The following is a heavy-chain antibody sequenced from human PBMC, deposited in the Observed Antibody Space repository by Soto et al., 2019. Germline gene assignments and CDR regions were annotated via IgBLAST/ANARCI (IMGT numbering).Heavy chain of an antibody. Sequence: GGSLRLSCAASAFNFRDYDRGWIRQAPGKGLEWLSYISGNGNTIYYADSVKGRFTVSGDNAKNLLYLQMNSLRAEDTAVYYCAASAVVAAHYWGQGALVTVSS. CDR2: ISGNGNTI. J-gene: IGHJ4*02. V-gene: IGHV3-11*01. CDR3: AASAVVAAHY. D-gene: IGHD2-15*01. CDR1: AFNFRDYD.